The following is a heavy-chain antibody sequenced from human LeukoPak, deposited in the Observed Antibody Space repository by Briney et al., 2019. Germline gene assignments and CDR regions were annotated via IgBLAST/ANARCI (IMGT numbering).Heavy chain of an antibody. V-gene: IGHV3-23*01. J-gene: IGHJ4*02. CDR1: GFSFSNYA. Sequence: GGSLRLSCAASGFSFSNYAMTWVRQAPGKGPEWVSGISGGGGSIYYADFVKGRFTISRDNSKNTVYLQMNSLRAEDTAVYYCAKCARIDWLPIDYWGQGTLVTVSS. D-gene: IGHD3-9*01. CDR3: AKCARIDWLPIDY. CDR2: ISGGGGSI.